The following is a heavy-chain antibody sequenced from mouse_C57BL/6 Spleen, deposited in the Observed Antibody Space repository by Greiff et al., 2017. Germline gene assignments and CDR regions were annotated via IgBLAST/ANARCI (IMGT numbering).Heavy chain of an antibody. CDR2: IDPSDSYT. Sequence: QVQLQQPGAELVMPGASVKLSCKASGYTFTSYWMHWVKQRPGQGLEWIGEIDPSDSYTNYNQKFKGKSTLTVDKSSSTAYMQLSSLTSEDSAVYYCARGEYYGSSPFDYWGQGTTLTVSS. J-gene: IGHJ2*01. CDR3: ARGEYYGSSPFDY. V-gene: IGHV1-69*01. CDR1: GYTFTSYW. D-gene: IGHD1-1*01.